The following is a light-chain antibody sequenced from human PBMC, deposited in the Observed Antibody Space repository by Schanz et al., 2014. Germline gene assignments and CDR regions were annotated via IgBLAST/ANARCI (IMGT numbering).Light chain of an antibody. Sequence: QSALTQPASVSGSPGQSITISCTGTSSDVGGYNFVSWYQQHPGKAPKLMIYDVTYRPSGVSSRFSGSKSGNTASLTISGLQAEDEADYYCSSYTGSSTQVFGGGTKLTVL. V-gene: IGLV2-14*03. CDR3: SSYTGSSTQV. CDR2: DVT. CDR1: SSDVGGYNF. J-gene: IGLJ3*02.